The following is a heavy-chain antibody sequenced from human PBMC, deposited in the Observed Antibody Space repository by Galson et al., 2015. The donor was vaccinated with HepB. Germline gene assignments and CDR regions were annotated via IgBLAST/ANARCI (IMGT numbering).Heavy chain of an antibody. CDR2: ISGSGTTI. Sequence: SLRLSCAASGFSLRYYALNWVRQPPGKGLEWVSYISGSGTTIHYADSVKGRFSISRDNAKNSLYLQMNSLRDEDTAVYYCASLDVDRSMDRGYWGQGTLVSVSS. J-gene: IGHJ4*02. D-gene: IGHD5-18*01. CDR3: ASLDVDRSMDRGY. CDR1: GFSLRYYA. V-gene: IGHV3-48*02.